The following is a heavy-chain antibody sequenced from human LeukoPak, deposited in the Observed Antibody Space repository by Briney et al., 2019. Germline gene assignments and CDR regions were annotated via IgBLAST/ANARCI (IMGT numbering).Heavy chain of an antibody. CDR1: GYSISSAYY. CDR3: ARGGVARHINGP. D-gene: IGHD2-8*01. Sequence: SETLSLTCSVSGYSISSAYYWSWIRQPPGKGLEWIGYIYYSGTTNYNPSLKSRVAISVDTSKNQFSLNLSSVTAADTAVYYCARGGVARHINGPWGQGTLVTVSS. J-gene: IGHJ5*02. V-gene: IGHV4-61*01. CDR2: IYYSGTT.